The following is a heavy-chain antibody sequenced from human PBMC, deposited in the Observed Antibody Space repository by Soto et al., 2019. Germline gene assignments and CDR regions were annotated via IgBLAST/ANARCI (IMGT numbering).Heavy chain of an antibody. J-gene: IGHJ4*02. Sequence: QVQLVESGGGVVQPGRSLRLSCAASGFTFSSYGMHWVRQAPGKGLEWVAVIWSGGSNENYADSVKGRFTISRDNSKNMLYLQMNRLRAEDTAVYYCARGPGTSYFDYWGQGSLVTVSS. CDR1: GFTFSSYG. D-gene: IGHD2-2*01. CDR3: ARGPGTSYFDY. CDR2: IWSGGSNE. V-gene: IGHV3-33*01.